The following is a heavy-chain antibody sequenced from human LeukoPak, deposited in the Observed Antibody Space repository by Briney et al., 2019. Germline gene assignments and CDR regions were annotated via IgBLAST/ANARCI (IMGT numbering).Heavy chain of an antibody. J-gene: IGHJ3*01. CDR3: AREPTWGPRYFDV. CDR1: GFTFSNCG. CDR2: MSCDGDTT. D-gene: IGHD7-27*01. V-gene: IGHV3-30-3*01. Sequence: PGRSLRLSCAASGFTFSNCGMHWFRQAPGKGLEWVAVMSCDGDTTNYPDSVKGRFTTSRDNSKNTLYLQMNNLRDDDAAIYYCAREPTWGPRYFDVWGQGTRVTVSS.